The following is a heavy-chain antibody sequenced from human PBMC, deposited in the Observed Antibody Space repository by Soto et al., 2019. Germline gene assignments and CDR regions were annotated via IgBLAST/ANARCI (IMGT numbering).Heavy chain of an antibody. D-gene: IGHD5-18*01. V-gene: IGHV1-2*02. Sequence: QVQLVQSGAEVKEPGASVKVSCKVSGYSFVGYYLHWMRQAPGQGLEWLGWINPNTAGTNYPQKFQGRVTMTRDTSISTAYMELSSLRSDDTAVYFWARKSREYNFDYWGQGTLVTVSS. CDR3: ARKSREYNFDY. CDR1: GYSFVGYY. J-gene: IGHJ4*02. CDR2: INPNTAGT.